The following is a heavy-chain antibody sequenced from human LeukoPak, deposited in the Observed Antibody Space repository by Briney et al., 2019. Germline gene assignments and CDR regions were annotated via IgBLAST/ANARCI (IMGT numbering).Heavy chain of an antibody. V-gene: IGHV1-18*01. D-gene: IGHD3-10*01. J-gene: IGHJ6*03. CDR1: GYIFTSYG. Sequence: ASVKVSCKASGYIFTSYGISWVRQAPGQGLEWMGWISAYNGNTNYAQKLQGRVTMTTDTSTSTAYMELRSLRSDDTAVYYCARGKGPYGSGSSPYYYYYYYMDVWGKGTTVTVSS. CDR3: ARGKGPYGSGSSPYYYYYYYMDV. CDR2: ISAYNGNT.